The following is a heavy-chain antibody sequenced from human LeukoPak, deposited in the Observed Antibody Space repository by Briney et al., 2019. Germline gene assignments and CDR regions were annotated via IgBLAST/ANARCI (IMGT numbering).Heavy chain of an antibody. CDR1: GFSVNNNY. CDR3: AGGPYYGSGSRPGYLNH. Sequence: GGSLRLSCAASGFSVNNNYMDWVRQAPGKGREWVSEIDNFGTTYYADSVKGRFTISRDSSRNTMYLQMSSLRAEDTAVYYCAGGPYYGSGSRPGYLNHWGLGTLVTVSS. CDR2: IDNFGTT. V-gene: IGHV3-53*01. J-gene: IGHJ4*02. D-gene: IGHD3-10*01.